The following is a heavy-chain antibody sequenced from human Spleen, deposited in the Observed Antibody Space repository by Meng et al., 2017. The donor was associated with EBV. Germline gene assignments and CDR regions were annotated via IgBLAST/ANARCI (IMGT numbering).Heavy chain of an antibody. CDR1: GFPFNNYA. CDR3: ASGGYYAPLDH. J-gene: IGHJ4*02. D-gene: IGHD3-10*01. CDR2: INDSSRYT. Sequence: GAGWVLPRGSRVSSLAASGFPFNNYAMAWVRQTPGKGLEWVSDINDSSRYTSYADSVKGRFTISRDNSRNTLYLQMNSLRVEDAAVYYCASGGYYAPLDHWGQGALVTVFS. V-gene: IGHV3-23*01.